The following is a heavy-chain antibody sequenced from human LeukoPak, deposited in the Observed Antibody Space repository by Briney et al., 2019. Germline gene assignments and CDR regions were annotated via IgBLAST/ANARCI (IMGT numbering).Heavy chain of an antibody. V-gene: IGHV3-66*04. CDR2: IYSGGST. Sequence: PGRSLRLSCAASGFTVSSNYMSWVRQAPGKGLEWVSVIYSGGSTYYADSVKGRFTISRDNSKNTLYLQMNSLRAEDTAVYYCARPSGIVVVITSGFDYWGQGTLVTVSS. CDR3: ARPSGIVVVITSGFDY. CDR1: GFTVSSNY. D-gene: IGHD3-22*01. J-gene: IGHJ4*02.